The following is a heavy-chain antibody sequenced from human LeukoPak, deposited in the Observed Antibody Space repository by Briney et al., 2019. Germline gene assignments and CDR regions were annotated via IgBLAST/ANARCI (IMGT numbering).Heavy chain of an antibody. D-gene: IGHD3-22*01. V-gene: IGHV6-1*01. CDR2: TYYRSKWYN. CDR1: GDSVSGNSAA. CDR3: ARGRTDLGGYNDAFDI. Sequence: SQTLSLTCAISGDSVSGNSAAWNWIRQSPSRVLEWLGRTYYRSKWYNDYAVSVKSRIIINPDTSKNQFSLHLNSVTPEDTAVYYCARGRTDLGGYNDAFDIWGQGTVVNVSS. J-gene: IGHJ3*02.